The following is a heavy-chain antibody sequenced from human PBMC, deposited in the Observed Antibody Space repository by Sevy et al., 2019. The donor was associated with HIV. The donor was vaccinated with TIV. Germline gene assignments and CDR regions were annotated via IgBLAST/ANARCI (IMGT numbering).Heavy chain of an antibody. D-gene: IGHD3-3*01. J-gene: IGHJ5*02. CDR1: GFTFSDYY. CDR3: ARDTTYYDFWSGYYTGWFDP. Sequence: GGSLRLSCAASGFTFSDYYMSWVRQAPGKGLEWVSYISSSCSTIYYADSGKGRFTISRDHAKNSLYLQMNSLRAEDTAVYYCARDTTYYDFWSGYYTGWFDPWGQGTLFTVSS. V-gene: IGHV3-11*01. CDR2: ISSSCSTI.